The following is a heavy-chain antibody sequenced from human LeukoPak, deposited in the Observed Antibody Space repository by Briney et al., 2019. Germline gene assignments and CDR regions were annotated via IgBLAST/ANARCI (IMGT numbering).Heavy chain of an antibody. CDR1: GFTFTSYS. CDR3: AKDKGRYSYGQKSWFDP. D-gene: IGHD5-18*01. V-gene: IGHV3-23*01. CDR2: IRGGGGST. Sequence: GGSLRLSCAASGFTFTSYSMNWVRQAPGKGLEWVSTIRGGGGSTYYADSVKGRFTISRDNSKNTLYLQVNSLRAEDTALYYCAKDKGRYSYGQKSWFDPWGQGTLVTASS. J-gene: IGHJ5*02.